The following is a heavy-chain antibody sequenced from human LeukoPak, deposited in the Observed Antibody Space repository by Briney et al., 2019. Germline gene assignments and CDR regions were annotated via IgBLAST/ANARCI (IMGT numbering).Heavy chain of an antibody. V-gene: IGHV3-21*01. D-gene: IGHD1-26*01. CDR1: GFTFSSYS. J-gene: IGHJ4*02. CDR2: ISSSSSYI. Sequence: KPGGSLRLSCAASGFTFSSYSMNWVRQAPGKGLEWVSSISSSSSYIYYADSVKGRFTISRDNAKNSLYLQMNSLRAEDTAVYYCARAGGGSYSFDYWGQGTLVTVSS. CDR3: ARAGGGSYSFDY.